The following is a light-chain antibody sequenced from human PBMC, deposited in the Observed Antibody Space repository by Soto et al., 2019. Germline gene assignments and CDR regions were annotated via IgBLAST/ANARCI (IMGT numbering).Light chain of an antibody. CDR1: QGIRND. J-gene: IGKJ1*01. V-gene: IGKV1-6*01. CDR3: LQDYNYPPT. Sequence: AIQMTQSPSSLSASVGDRVPITCRASQGIRNDLGWYQQKPGKAPKLLIYAASSLQSGVPSRFSGSGSGTDSTLTISSLQPEDFATYYCLQDYNYPPTFGQGTKVDNK. CDR2: AAS.